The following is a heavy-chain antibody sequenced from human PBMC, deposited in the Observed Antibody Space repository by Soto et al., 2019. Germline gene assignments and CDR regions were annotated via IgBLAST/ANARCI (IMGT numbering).Heavy chain of an antibody. J-gene: IGHJ6*02. Sequence: KISCKGSGYRFSTFWIGLVRQMPGKGLEWMGIIYPSDSDTRYSPSFQGQVTISADKSSRTAYLQWSSLKASDSAMYYCARLPQDYYYHGMDVWGQGTKVTVSS. CDR1: GYRFSTFW. CDR3: ARLPQDYYYHGMDV. CDR2: IYPSDSDT. V-gene: IGHV5-51*01.